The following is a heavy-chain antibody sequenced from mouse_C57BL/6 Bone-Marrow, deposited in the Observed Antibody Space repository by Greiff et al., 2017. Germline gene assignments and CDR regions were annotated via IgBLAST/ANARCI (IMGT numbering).Heavy chain of an antibody. V-gene: IGHV1-50*01. CDR1: GYTFTSYW. D-gene: IGHD1-1*01. J-gene: IGHJ3*01. CDR2: IDPSDSYT. Sequence: VQLQQPGAELVKPGASVKLSCKASGYTFTSYWMQWVKQRPGQGLEWIGEIDPSDSYTNYNQKFKGKATLTVDTSSSTAYMQLSSLTSEAAAVYYGAREGVLLRPFAYWGQGTLVTVSA. CDR3: AREGVLLRPFAY.